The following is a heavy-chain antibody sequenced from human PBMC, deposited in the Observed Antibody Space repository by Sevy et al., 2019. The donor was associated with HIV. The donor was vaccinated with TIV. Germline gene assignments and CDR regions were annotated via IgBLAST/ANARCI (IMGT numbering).Heavy chain of an antibody. Sequence: GGSLRLSCTASGYTFPAFSFNGVRQAPGKGLEWLSYISTGTDHIYYADSAKGRFTISRDDAKNSVYLEMKSLRDQDTALYYCVRRGVDAYNVYFDLWGQGTLVTVSS. D-gene: IGHD3-10*01. J-gene: IGHJ4*02. V-gene: IGHV3-21*05. CDR2: ISTGTDHI. CDR1: GYTFPAFS. CDR3: VRRGVDAYNVYFDL.